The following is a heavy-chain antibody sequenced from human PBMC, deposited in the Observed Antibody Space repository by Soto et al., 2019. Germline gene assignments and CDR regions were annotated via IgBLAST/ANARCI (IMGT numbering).Heavy chain of an antibody. CDR1: GFTFSNYW. CDR2: IKEDASEK. J-gene: IGHJ4*02. Sequence: EVQLVESGGDLVQPGGSLSLSCVASGFTFSNYWMNWVRQAPGMGLEWVAGIKEDASEKNYVDSVKGRFSISRDNAKNSLFLQLNSLRAEYTAVYYGATAIEAPFNNYDYWGQGTLVTVSS. CDR3: ATAIEAPFNNYDY. V-gene: IGHV3-7*01.